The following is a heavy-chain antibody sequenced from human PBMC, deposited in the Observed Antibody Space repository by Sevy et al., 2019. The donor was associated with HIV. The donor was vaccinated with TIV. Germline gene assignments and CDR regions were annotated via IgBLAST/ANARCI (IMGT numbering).Heavy chain of an antibody. CDR2: ISAYSGDT. CDR1: GYTFRTYG. Sequence: ASVKVSCKTFGYTFRTYGISWVRQAPRQGLEWMGWISAYSGDTNFAQKFQGRVTMTTDTSTSTAYMELSSLRSDDTAVYFCARDKPQGVVIIPGSMWGGVDYWGQGTVVTVSS. CDR3: ARDKPQGVVIIPGSMWGGVDY. V-gene: IGHV1-18*01. D-gene: IGHD2-2*01. J-gene: IGHJ4*02.